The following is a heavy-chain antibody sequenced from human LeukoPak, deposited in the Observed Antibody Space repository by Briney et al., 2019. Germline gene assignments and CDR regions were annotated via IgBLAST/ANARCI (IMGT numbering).Heavy chain of an antibody. V-gene: IGHV3-48*01. CDR1: GFTFSSYS. D-gene: IGHD4-17*01. CDR2: ISSSSSTI. Sequence: GGSLRLSCAASGFTFSSYSMNWVRQAPGKGLEWVSYISSSSSTIYYADSVKGRFTTSRDNAKNSLYLQMNSLRAEDTAVYYCASTVPLDAFDIWGQGTMVTVSS. J-gene: IGHJ3*02. CDR3: ASTVPLDAFDI.